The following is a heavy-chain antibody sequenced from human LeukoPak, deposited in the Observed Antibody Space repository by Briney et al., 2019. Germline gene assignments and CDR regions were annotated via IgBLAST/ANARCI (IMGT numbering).Heavy chain of an antibody. D-gene: IGHD3-22*01. Sequence: GGSLRLSCAASGFTFSSYSMNWVRQAPGKGLEWVSSISSSSSYIYCADSVEGRFTISRDNAKNSLYLQMNSLRAEDTAVYYCARDRLYYYDSSGYQGDFDYWGQGTLVTVSS. CDR3: ARDRLYYYDSSGYQGDFDY. V-gene: IGHV3-21*01. CDR1: GFTFSSYS. CDR2: ISSSSSYI. J-gene: IGHJ4*02.